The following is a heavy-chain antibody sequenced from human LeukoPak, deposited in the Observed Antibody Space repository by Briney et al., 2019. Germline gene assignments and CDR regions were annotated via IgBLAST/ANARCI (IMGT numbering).Heavy chain of an antibody. CDR3: AKAGSKWYRGNDCTY. Sequence: GGSLRLSCAASGVTFSSYVMTWVRQAPGKGLEWVSSISGSGDTTYYADSVKGDFTIFRENSKSMLYLQMNSVRAEDTAVYYCAKAGSKWYRGNDCTYWGQGTLVTVSS. CDR1: GVTFSSYV. V-gene: IGHV3-23*01. CDR2: ISGSGDTT. D-gene: IGHD2-8*01. J-gene: IGHJ4*02.